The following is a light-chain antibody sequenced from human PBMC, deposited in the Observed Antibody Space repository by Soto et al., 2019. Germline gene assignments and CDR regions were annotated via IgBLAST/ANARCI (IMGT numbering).Light chain of an antibody. CDR1: QSVSNY. J-gene: IGKJ4*01. CDR2: DAS. Sequence: EIVLTQSPATLSLSPGERVTLSCRASQSVSNYLAWYQQKPGQAPRLLMYDASKRATGIPARFSGSGSGTDFTLTIISLEPEDFEVYYCQQRSDWPLTFGGGTKVEIK. V-gene: IGKV3-11*01. CDR3: QQRSDWPLT.